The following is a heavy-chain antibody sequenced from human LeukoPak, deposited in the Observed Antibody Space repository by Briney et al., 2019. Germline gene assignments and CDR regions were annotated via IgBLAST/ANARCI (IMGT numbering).Heavy chain of an antibody. Sequence: GGSLRLSCAASGLPFSSHWMHWVRQPPGKGLVWVSRIKSDGITTNYADFVRGRFTISRDNAKNTLYLQINSLRAEDTAVYYCARGATYAYYFDFWGQGSLVTVSS. J-gene: IGHJ4*02. CDR1: GLPFSSHW. D-gene: IGHD1-26*01. V-gene: IGHV3-74*01. CDR3: ARGATYAYYFDF. CDR2: IKSDGITT.